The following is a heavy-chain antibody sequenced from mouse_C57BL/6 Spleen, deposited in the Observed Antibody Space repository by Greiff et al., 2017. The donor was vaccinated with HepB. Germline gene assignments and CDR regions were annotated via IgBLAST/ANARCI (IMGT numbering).Heavy chain of an antibody. Sequence: VKLQQPGAELVMPGASVKLSCKASGYTFTSYWMHWVKQRPGQGLEWIGEIDPSDSYTNYNQKFKGKSTLTVDKSSSTAYMQLSSLTSEDSAVYYCARGLQGHYYAMDYWGQGTSVTVSS. V-gene: IGHV1-69*01. CDR1: GYTFTSYW. J-gene: IGHJ4*01. D-gene: IGHD3-1*01. CDR2: IDPSDSYT. CDR3: ARGLQGHYYAMDY.